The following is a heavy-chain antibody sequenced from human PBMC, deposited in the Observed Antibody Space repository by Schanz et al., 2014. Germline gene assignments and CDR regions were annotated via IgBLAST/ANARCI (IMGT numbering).Heavy chain of an antibody. Sequence: AQVVESGGGLVQPGGSLRLSCAASGFSFSIFAMTWVRQAPGQGLEWVSTISGSGAGTFYADSVKGRFTISRDNSENTLYLQMNSLRAEDTAVYYCARDGDFDYWGQGTLVTVSS. CDR1: GFSFSIFA. CDR3: ARDGDFDY. J-gene: IGHJ4*02. CDR2: ISGSGAGT. V-gene: IGHV3-23*04.